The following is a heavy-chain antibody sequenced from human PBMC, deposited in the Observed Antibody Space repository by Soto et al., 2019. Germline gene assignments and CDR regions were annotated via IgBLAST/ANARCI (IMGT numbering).Heavy chain of an antibody. CDR3: ARDSRGLDYYGSGSYSPAFDY. Sequence: GASVKVSCKASGGTFSSYAISWVRQAPGQGLEWMGGIIPIFGTANYAQKFQGRVTITADESTSTAYMELSSLRSEDTAVYYCARDSRGLDYYGSGSYSPAFDYWGLETLVTVSS. J-gene: IGHJ4*02. CDR2: IIPIFGTA. V-gene: IGHV1-69*13. D-gene: IGHD3-10*01. CDR1: GGTFSSYA.